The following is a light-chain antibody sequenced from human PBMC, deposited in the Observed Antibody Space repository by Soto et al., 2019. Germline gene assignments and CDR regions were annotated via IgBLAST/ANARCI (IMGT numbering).Light chain of an antibody. CDR3: QQYGSSPST. J-gene: IGKJ2*01. V-gene: IGKV3-20*01. Sequence: EIVLTQSPGTLSLSPVERATLSCRASQSVSSSYLAWYQQKPGQAPRRLIYGASSRATGIPDRFSGSGSGTDFTLTISRLEPEDFAVYYCQQYGSSPSTFGQGTKLEIK. CDR1: QSVSSSY. CDR2: GAS.